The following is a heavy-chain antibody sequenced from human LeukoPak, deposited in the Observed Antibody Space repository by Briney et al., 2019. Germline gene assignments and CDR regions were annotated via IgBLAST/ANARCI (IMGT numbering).Heavy chain of an antibody. CDR1: GGTFSSYA. CDR2: IIPILGIA. V-gene: IGHV1-69*04. CDR3: ARDRNRHGMDV. Sequence: SVKVSCKASGGTFSSYAISWVRQAPGQGLEWMGRIIPILGIANYAQKFQGRVTITADKSTSTAYMELSSLRSEDTAVYYCARDRNRHGMDVWGQGTTVTVSS. D-gene: IGHD1-14*01. J-gene: IGHJ6*02.